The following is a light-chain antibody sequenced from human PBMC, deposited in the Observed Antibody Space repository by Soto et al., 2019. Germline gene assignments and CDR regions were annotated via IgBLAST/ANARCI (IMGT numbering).Light chain of an antibody. Sequence: DIPLTQSPSFLSASVGDRVTITCRASQGISSYLAWYQQKPGKAPKLLIYAASTLQSGVPSRFSGSGSGTEFTLTISSLQPEDFATYYCQQLNSYPRRYGFGQGTKLEIK. CDR3: QQLNSYPRRYG. V-gene: IGKV1-9*01. J-gene: IGKJ2*03. CDR1: QGISSY. CDR2: AAS.